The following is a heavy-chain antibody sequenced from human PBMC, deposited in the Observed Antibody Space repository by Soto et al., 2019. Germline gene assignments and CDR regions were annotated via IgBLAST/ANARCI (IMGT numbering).Heavy chain of an antibody. V-gene: IGHV4-30-4*01. D-gene: IGHD3-22*01. CDR1: GGFIRPGAYL. J-gene: IGHJ4*02. CDR3: ARESYYYDSSGDKFRGFDY. Sequence: SQDLPHTYSVSGGFIRPGAYLWYCIRQPQEKGLEWIGHIYYSGSTYYNSSLKSRVTISLDTSKNQFSLKLSSVTAADTAVYYCARESYYYDSSGDKFRGFDYWGQGTLVTVS. CDR2: IYYSGST.